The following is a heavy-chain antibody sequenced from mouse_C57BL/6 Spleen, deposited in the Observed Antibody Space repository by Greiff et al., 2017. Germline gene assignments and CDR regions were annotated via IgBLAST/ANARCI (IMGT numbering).Heavy chain of an antibody. J-gene: IGHJ1*03. V-gene: IGHV1-81*01. CDR1: GYTFTSYG. Sequence: QVQLQQSGAELARPGASVKLSCKASGYTFTSYGISWVKQRTGQGLEWIGEIYPRSGNTYYNEKFKGKATLTADKSSSTAYMELRSLTSEDSAVYFCARGGDYGEEWYFDVWGTGTTVTVSS. CDR2: IYPRSGNT. CDR3: ARGGDYGEEWYFDV. D-gene: IGHD2-4*01.